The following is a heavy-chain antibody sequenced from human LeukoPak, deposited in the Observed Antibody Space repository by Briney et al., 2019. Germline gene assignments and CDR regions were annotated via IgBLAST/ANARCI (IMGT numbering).Heavy chain of an antibody. CDR3: AIDSSGLFDY. V-gene: IGHV3-21*01. D-gene: IGHD3-22*01. Sequence: GGSLRLSCAASGLTFSSFSMNWVRQTPGRGLEWVSSISSRSSYIYYADSLKGRFTISRDNAKNSLYLQMNSLRAEDTAVYYCAIDSSGLFDYWGQGTLVTVSS. CDR1: GLTFSSFS. CDR2: ISSRSSYI. J-gene: IGHJ4*02.